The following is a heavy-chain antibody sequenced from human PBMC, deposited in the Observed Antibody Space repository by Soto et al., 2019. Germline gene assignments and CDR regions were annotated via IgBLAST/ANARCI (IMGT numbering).Heavy chain of an antibody. CDR2: INPKRGGT. V-gene: IGHV1-2*04. Sequence: QVQLVQSGAEVKKPGASVKVSCKASGYTFTGYYMHWVRQAPGQGLEWMGWINPKRGGTNYAQKFKGCVTMTRDTSISTAYMELSRLRSDDTAVYYCARGRGQQDYFDYWGQGTLVTVSS. CDR1: GYTFTGYY. J-gene: IGHJ4*02. CDR3: ARGRGQQDYFDY. D-gene: IGHD6-13*01.